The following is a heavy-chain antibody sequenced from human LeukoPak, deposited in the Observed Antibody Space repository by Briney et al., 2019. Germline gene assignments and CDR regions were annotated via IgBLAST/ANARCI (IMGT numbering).Heavy chain of an antibody. J-gene: IGHJ3*02. V-gene: IGHV3-23*01. CDR3: AKPPPPYCGGDCADAFDI. Sequence: GGSLRLSCAASGFTFSSYAMSWVRQAPGKGLEWVSAISGSGGSTYYADSVKGRFTISRDNSKNALYLQMNSLRAEDTAVYYCAKPPPPYCGGDCADAFDIWGQGTMVTVSS. CDR1: GFTFSSYA. D-gene: IGHD2-21*02. CDR2: ISGSGGST.